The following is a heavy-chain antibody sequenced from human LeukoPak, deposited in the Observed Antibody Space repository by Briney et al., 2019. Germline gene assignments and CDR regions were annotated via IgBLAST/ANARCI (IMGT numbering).Heavy chain of an antibody. D-gene: IGHD5-24*01. J-gene: IGHJ4*02. V-gene: IGHV3-74*01. CDR2: ISSDGSRT. CDR1: GPTFSTYW. CDR3: GRDTGDGYNSYFDY. Sequence: GGSLRLSCAASGPTFSTYWIHWLRQTPEKGLVWVSRISSDGSRTTYADSVKGRFTISRDNAKNTVYLQMNSLRAEDTAVYYCGRDTGDGYNSYFDYWGQGTMVTVSA.